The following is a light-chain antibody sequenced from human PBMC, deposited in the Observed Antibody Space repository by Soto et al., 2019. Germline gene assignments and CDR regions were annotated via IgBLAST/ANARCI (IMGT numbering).Light chain of an antibody. CDR1: QSVLYRSNSKNY. J-gene: IGKJ3*01. CDR3: QQYYTNSLT. V-gene: IGKV4-1*01. CDR2: WAS. Sequence: DIVMTQSPDSLAVSLGERATINCKSSQSVLYRSNSKNYLAWYQQKPGQPPKLLLYWASTRESGVPDRFSGSGSGTDFTLTISSLQAEDVAVYYCQQYYTNSLTFGPGTKVDIK.